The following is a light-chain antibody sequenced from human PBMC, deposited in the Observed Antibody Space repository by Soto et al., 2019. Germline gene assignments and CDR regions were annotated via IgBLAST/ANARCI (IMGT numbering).Light chain of an antibody. CDR1: SSDVGGYKY. CDR2: EVS. Sequence: QSALTQPASVSGSPGQSITISCTGTSSDVGGYKYVSWYQQHPGKAPKLMIYEVSNRPSGVSNRFSGSKSGNMASLTISGLQAEDEADYYCCSYAGSSTFLFGGGTKLTVL. J-gene: IGLJ2*01. CDR3: CSYAGSSTFL. V-gene: IGLV2-23*02.